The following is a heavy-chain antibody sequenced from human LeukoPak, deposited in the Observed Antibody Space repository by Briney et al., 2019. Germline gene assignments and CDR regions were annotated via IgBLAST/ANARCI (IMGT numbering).Heavy chain of an antibody. CDR2: IIPILGIA. Sequence: SVKVSCKASGGTFSSYAISWVRQAPGQGLEWMGRIIPILGIANYAQKFQGRVTITADKSTSTAYMELSSLGSEDTAVYYCAREYDFWSGYYPPYFDYWGQGTLVTVSS. J-gene: IGHJ4*02. CDR1: GGTFSSYA. V-gene: IGHV1-69*04. D-gene: IGHD3-3*01. CDR3: AREYDFWSGYYPPYFDY.